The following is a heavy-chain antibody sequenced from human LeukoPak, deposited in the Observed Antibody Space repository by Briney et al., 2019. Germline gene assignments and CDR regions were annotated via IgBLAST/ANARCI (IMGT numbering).Heavy chain of an antibody. J-gene: IGHJ5*01. Sequence: PGGSLRLSCVAYGFTFSNYWMGWVRQAPGKGLEWVANIKQDGGEKQYVDSVKGRFTISRDNARNSLYLQMNTLTAGDTAVYYCARDLFDFWGQGTLVTVSS. CDR3: ARDLFDF. CDR2: IKQDGGEK. V-gene: IGHV3-7*01. CDR1: GFTFSNYW.